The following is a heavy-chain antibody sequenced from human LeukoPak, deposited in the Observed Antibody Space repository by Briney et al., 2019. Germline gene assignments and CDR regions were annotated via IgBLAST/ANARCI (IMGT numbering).Heavy chain of an antibody. V-gene: IGHV3-23*01. Sequence: GGSLRLSCAASGFTFSSYAMSWVRQAPGQGLGWVSAISGSGDSTYYADSVKGRFTISRDNSKNTLYLQMNSLRAEDTAVYYCAKDRLYDYVWGSYPYDYWGQGTLVTVSS. CDR1: GFTFSSYA. D-gene: IGHD3-16*02. CDR3: AKDRLYDYVWGSYPYDY. CDR2: ISGSGDST. J-gene: IGHJ4*02.